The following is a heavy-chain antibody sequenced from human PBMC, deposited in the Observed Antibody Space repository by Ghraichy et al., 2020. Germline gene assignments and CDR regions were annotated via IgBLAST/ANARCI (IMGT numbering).Heavy chain of an antibody. D-gene: IGHD6-19*01. CDR3: AKDSSRSGRHKDY. CDR2: IRDDGSNK. CDR1: GFTFSNYG. Sequence: GGSLRLSCAASGFTFSNYGIHWVRQAPGKGLEWVAFIRDDGSNKHYADSVKGRFTISRDNSKNTLYLQMNSLRAEDTAVYFCAKDSSRSGRHKDYWGQGTLVTVSS. J-gene: IGHJ4*02. V-gene: IGHV3-30*02.